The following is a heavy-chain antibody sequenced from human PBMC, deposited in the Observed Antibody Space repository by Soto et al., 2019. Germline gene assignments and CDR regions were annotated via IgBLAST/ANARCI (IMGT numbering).Heavy chain of an antibody. CDR1: GFSFSDYS. CDR2: ISSSSNYI. J-gene: IGHJ4*02. Sequence: EVQLVESGGGLVKPGGSLRLSCAASGFSFSDYSMNWVRQAPGKGLEWVSSISSSSNYIYYADSVKDRFTISRHNAKNPLDLQMNSLRAEDTAVYLCARDLRPAAGVFDYWGQGTLVTVSS. V-gene: IGHV3-21*01. CDR3: ARDLRPAAGVFDY. D-gene: IGHD6-13*01.